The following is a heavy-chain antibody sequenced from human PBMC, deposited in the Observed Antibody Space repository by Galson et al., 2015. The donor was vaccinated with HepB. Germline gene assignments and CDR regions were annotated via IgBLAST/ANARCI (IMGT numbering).Heavy chain of an antibody. CDR2: ISYDGSNK. CDR1: SSYA. J-gene: IGHJ6*02. Sequence: SSYAMHWVRQAPGKGLEWVAVISYDGSNKYYADSVKGRFTISRDNSKNTLYLQMNSLRAEDTAVYYCASELPGDYGYYYYGMDVWGQGTTVTVSS. D-gene: IGHD4-17*01. V-gene: IGHV3-30-3*01. CDR3: ASELPGDYGYYYYGMDV.